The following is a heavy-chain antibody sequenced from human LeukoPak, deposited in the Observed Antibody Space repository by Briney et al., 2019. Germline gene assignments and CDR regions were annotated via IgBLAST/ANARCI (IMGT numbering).Heavy chain of an antibody. V-gene: IGHV1-18*04. D-gene: IGHD3-9*01. J-gene: IGHJ4*02. Sequence: ASVKVACKASGYTFTSYGISWVRQAPGQGLEWMGWISAYNGNTNYAQKLQGRVTMTTDTSTSTAYMELRSLSSDDTAVYYCARHSTDYDILTYHFDYWGQGTLVTVSS. CDR1: GYTFTSYG. CDR3: ARHSTDYDILTYHFDY. CDR2: ISAYNGNT.